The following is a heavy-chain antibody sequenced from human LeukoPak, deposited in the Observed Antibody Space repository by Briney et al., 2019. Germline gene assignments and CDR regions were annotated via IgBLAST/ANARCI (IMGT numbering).Heavy chain of an antibody. D-gene: IGHD3-9*01. V-gene: IGHV3-30*18. CDR1: GFTFSSYG. Sequence: PGGSLRLSCAASGFTFSSYGMHWVRQAPGKGLEWVAVISYDESNKYYADSVKGRFTISRDNSKNTLYLQMNSLRAEDTAVYYCAKEAYDILTGYPYGMDVWGQGTTVTVSS. CDR3: AKEAYDILTGYPYGMDV. CDR2: ISYDESNK. J-gene: IGHJ6*02.